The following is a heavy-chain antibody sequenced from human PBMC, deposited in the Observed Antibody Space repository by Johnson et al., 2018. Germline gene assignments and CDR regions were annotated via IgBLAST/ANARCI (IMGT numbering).Heavy chain of an antibody. Sequence: QVQLVQSGGGLVQPGRSLRLSCTASGFTFGDYAMSWFRQAPGKGLEWVSRINSDGSSTSYADSVKGRFSISRDNAKNSLYLQMNRLRAEDTAGYYCARDPYCGGDCSHYYYYYGMDVWGQGTTVTVSS. V-gene: IGHV3-11*04. J-gene: IGHJ6*02. CDR3: ARDPYCGGDCSHYYYYYGMDV. D-gene: IGHD2-21*02. CDR1: GFTFGDYA. CDR2: INSDGSST.